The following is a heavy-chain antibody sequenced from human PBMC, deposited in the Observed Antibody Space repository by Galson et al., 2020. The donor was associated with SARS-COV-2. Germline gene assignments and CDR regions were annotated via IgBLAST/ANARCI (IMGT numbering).Heavy chain of an antibody. D-gene: IGHD2-21*02. CDR2: IWYDGSNK. J-gene: IGHJ1*01. V-gene: IGHV3-33*01. CDR1: GFTFSSYG. CDR3: ARATGGVGVTAMDAEYFQH. Sequence: GESLKISCAASGFTFSSYGMHWVRQAPGKGLEWVAVIWYDGSNKYYADSVKGRFTISRDNSKNTLYLQMNSLRAEDTAVYYCARATGGVGVTAMDAEYFQHWGQGTLVTVSS.